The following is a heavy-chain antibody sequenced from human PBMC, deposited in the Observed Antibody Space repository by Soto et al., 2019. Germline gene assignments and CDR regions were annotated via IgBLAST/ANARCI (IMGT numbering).Heavy chain of an antibody. J-gene: IGHJ1*01. CDR2: IVPKFTTA. D-gene: IGHD3-22*01. V-gene: IGHV1-69*06. CDR3: ARENFTADHFDSAGYWPLHH. CDR1: GGTFSEYG. Sequence: QVQLVQSGAEVKKPGSSVRVSCKASGGTFSEYGVSWVRQPPGQGLGWMGGIVPKFTTANYEQKFQGRVTITGDRSTNTVYLRLGSLTSEDTAVYFCARENFTADHFDSAGYWPLHHWGQGSLVSVS.